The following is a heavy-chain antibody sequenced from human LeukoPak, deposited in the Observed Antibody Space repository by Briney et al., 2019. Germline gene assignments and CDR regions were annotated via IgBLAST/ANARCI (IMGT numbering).Heavy chain of an antibody. Sequence: ESLKISCKGSGYTFTTYWIAWVRQMPGKGLEWMGIIYPGDSDTRYSPSFQGQVTISADKSISTAYLQWSSLKASDTAMFYCARLGITGATLYYFDYWGQGTLVTVSS. J-gene: IGHJ4*02. CDR1: GYTFTTYW. CDR3: ARLGITGATLYYFDY. V-gene: IGHV5-51*01. CDR2: IYPGDSDT. D-gene: IGHD1-20*01.